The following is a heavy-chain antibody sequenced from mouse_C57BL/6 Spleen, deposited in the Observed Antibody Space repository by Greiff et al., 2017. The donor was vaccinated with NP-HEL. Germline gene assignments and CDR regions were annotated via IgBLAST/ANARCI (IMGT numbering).Heavy chain of an antibody. Sequence: VQLQQSGPELVKPGASVKISCKASGYTFTDYYMNWVKQSHGKSLEWIGDINPNNGGTSYNQKFKGKATLTVDKSSSTAYMGLRSLTSEDSAVYYCARPHDGYYDYWGQGTTLTVSA. CDR2: INPNNGGT. J-gene: IGHJ2*01. V-gene: IGHV1-26*01. D-gene: IGHD2-3*01. CDR3: ARPHDGYYDY. CDR1: GYTFTDYY.